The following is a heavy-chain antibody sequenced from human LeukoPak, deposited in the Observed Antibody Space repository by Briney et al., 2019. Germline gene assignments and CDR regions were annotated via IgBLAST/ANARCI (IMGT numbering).Heavy chain of an antibody. CDR2: ISGSGGST. CDR3: ARVVPAADY. V-gene: IGHV3-23*01. J-gene: IGHJ4*02. D-gene: IGHD2-2*01. CDR1: GFTISSYA. Sequence: GGSLRLSCAASGFTISSYAMTWVRQAPGKGLEWVSAISGSGGSTHYADSVKGRFTISRDNSKNTLYLQMNSLRAEDTAIYYCARVVPAADYWGQGTLVTVSS.